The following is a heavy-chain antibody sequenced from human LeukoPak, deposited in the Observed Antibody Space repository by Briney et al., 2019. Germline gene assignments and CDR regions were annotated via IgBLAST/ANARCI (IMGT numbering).Heavy chain of an antibody. Sequence: SVKVSCKASGGTFSSYAISWVRQAPGQGLEWMGGIIPIFGTANYAQKFQGRVTITTGESTSTAYMELSSLRSEDTAVYYCARGDYCSSTSCYTPYNWFDPWGQGTLVTVSS. CDR2: IIPIFGTA. D-gene: IGHD2-2*02. CDR3: ARGDYCSSTSCYTPYNWFDP. J-gene: IGHJ5*02. V-gene: IGHV1-69*05. CDR1: GGTFSSYA.